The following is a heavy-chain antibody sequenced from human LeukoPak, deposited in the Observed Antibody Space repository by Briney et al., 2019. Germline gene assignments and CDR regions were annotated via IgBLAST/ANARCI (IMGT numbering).Heavy chain of an antibody. V-gene: IGHV1-18*01. Sequence: GASVKVSCKASGYTFTSYGISWVRQAPGQGLEWMGWISAYNGNTNYAQKLQGRVTMTTDTSTSTAYMELRSLRSDDTAVYYCARDNIVVVPAAGDAFDIWGQGTMVTVSS. CDR1: GYTFTSYG. J-gene: IGHJ3*02. D-gene: IGHD2-2*01. CDR3: ARDNIVVVPAAGDAFDI. CDR2: ISAYNGNT.